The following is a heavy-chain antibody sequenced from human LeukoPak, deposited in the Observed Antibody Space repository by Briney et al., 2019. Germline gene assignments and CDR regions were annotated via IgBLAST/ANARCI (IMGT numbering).Heavy chain of an antibody. Sequence: PGGSLRLSCAASGFIFASYGMHWVRQAPGKGLEWVAFIRYDGTTKYYADSVKGRFIISRDNSKNTLYLQMNSLRAEDTAVYYCVVGATKDYWGQGTLVTVSS. CDR1: GFIFASYG. V-gene: IGHV3-30*02. CDR3: VVGATKDY. D-gene: IGHD1-26*01. CDR2: IRYDGTTK. J-gene: IGHJ4*02.